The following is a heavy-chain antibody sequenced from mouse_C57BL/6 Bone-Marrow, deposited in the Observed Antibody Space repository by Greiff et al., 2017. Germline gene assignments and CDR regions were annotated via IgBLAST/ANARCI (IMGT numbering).Heavy chain of an antibody. Sequence: VQLQQSGAELVRPGASVTLSCKASGYTFTDYEMHWVKQTPVHGLEWIGAFDPETGGTAYNQKFKGKAILTADKSSSTSYMELRSLTSEDSAVYYYTRIWIYYSFDYWGQGTTLTVSS. CDR2: FDPETGGT. CDR3: TRIWIYYSFDY. CDR1: GYTFTDYE. V-gene: IGHV1-15*01. D-gene: IGHD2-12*01. J-gene: IGHJ2*01.